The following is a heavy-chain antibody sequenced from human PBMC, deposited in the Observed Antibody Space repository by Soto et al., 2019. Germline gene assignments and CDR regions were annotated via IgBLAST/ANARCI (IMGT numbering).Heavy chain of an antibody. CDR1: GFTFSSYA. CDR3: AKGEYSSSRKIWFDP. Sequence: GGSLRLSCAASGFTFSSYAMSWVRQAPGKGLEWVSSISGSGSGTYYADSVKGRCTISRDNSRNTLHLQMNSLRAEDTAVYYCAKGEYSSSRKIWFDPWGQGPQVTVS. V-gene: IGHV3-23*01. CDR2: ISGSGSGT. D-gene: IGHD6-13*01. J-gene: IGHJ5*02.